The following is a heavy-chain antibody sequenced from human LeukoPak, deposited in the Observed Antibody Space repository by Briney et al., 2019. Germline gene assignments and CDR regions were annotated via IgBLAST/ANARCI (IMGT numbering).Heavy chain of an antibody. D-gene: IGHD2-15*01. J-gene: IGHJ4*02. CDR2: INHSGST. CDR1: GGSFSGYY. Sequence: SETLSLTCAVYGGSFSGYYWSWIRQPPGKGLEGIGEINHSGSTNYNPSLKSRVTISVDTSKNQFSLKLSSVTAADTAVYYCARGQRGYCSGGSCYPINYFDYWGQGTLVTVSS. CDR3: ARGQRGYCSGGSCYPINYFDY. V-gene: IGHV4-34*01.